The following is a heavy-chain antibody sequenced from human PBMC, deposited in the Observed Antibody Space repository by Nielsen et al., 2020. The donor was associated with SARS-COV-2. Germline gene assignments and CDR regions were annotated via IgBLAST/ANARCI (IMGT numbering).Heavy chain of an antibody. D-gene: IGHD6-13*01. Sequence: GGSLRLSCAASGFTFDDYAMHWVRQAPGKGLEWVSGISWNSGSIGYADSVKGRFTISRDNAKNSLYLQMNSLRAEDTALYYCATLGGLAAAGTPYYYYGMDVWGQGTTVTVSS. J-gene: IGHJ6*02. V-gene: IGHV3-9*01. CDR3: ATLGGLAAAGTPYYYYGMDV. CDR1: GFTFDDYA. CDR2: ISWNSGSI.